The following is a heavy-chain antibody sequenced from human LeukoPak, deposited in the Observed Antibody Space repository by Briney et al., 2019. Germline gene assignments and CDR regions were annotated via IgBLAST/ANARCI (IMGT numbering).Heavy chain of an antibody. CDR3: ARVDDSSGYYYAAFDY. V-gene: IGHV3-9*01. Sequence: PGGSLRLSCAASGFSFHDYDMHWVRQAPGKGLEWVAGITWDSGRIGYADSVKGRFTVSRDNAQNSLYLQMNSLRAEDTALYYCARVDDSSGYYYAAFDYWGQGTLVTVSS. CDR2: ITWDSGRI. CDR1: GFSFHDYD. D-gene: IGHD3-22*01. J-gene: IGHJ4*02.